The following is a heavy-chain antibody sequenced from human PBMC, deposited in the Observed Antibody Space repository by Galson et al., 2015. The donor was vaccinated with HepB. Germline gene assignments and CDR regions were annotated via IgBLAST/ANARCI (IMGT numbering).Heavy chain of an antibody. J-gene: IGHJ6*02. V-gene: IGHV3-30*01. CDR3: ATVGYSGGSWDSDYYGLDV. D-gene: IGHD2-15*01. Sequence: SLRLSCAASGFIFSTYAMHWVRQAPGEGLEWVALISYEGSNKYYADSVKGRFTISSDSIKNTLYLQMNSLRGEDTAVYYCATVGYSGGSWDSDYYGLDVWGQGTSVTVS. CDR1: GFIFSTYA. CDR2: ISYEGSNK.